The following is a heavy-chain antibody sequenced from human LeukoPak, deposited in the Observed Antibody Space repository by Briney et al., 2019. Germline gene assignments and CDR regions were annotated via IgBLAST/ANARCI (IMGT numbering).Heavy chain of an antibody. J-gene: IGHJ6*03. CDR1: GFTFSSYA. CDR3: ARDLGTSMGGYYYYMDV. Sequence: GGSLRLSCAASGFTFSSYAMHWVRQAPGKGLEWVAVISYDGSNKYYADSVKGRFTISRDNSKNTLYLQMNSLRAEDTAVYYCARDLGTSMGGYYYYMDVWGKGTTVTVSS. V-gene: IGHV3-30-3*01. CDR2: ISYDGSNK. D-gene: IGHD3-16*01.